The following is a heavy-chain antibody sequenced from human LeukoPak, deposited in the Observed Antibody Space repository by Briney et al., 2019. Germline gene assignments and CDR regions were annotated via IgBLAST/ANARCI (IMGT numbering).Heavy chain of an antibody. CDR2: IYYSGST. V-gene: IGHV4-39*01. D-gene: IGHD6-19*01. Sequence: PSEALSLTCTVSGGSISSSSYYWGWIRQPPGKGLEWIGSIYYSGSTYYNPSLKSRVTISVDTSKNQFSLKLSSVTAADTAVYYCASSSGWYSTIDYWGQGTLVTVSS. CDR1: GGSISSSSYY. CDR3: ASSSGWYSTIDY. J-gene: IGHJ4*02.